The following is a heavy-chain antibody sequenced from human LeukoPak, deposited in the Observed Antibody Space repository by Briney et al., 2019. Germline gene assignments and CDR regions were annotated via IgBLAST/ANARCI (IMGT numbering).Heavy chain of an antibody. V-gene: IGHV1-69*01. Sequence: GAPVKVSCKASGGTFSSYAISWVRQAPGQGLEWMGGIIPIFGTANYAQKFQGRVTITADESTSTAYMELSSLRSEDTAVYYCAREGAMATILFDYWGQGTLVTVSS. CDR1: GGTFSSYA. J-gene: IGHJ4*02. CDR2: IIPIFGTA. CDR3: AREGAMATILFDY. D-gene: IGHD5-24*01.